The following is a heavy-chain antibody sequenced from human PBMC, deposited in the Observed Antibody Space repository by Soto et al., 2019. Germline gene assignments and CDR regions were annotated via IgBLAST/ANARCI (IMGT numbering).Heavy chain of an antibody. CDR3: AHVLVVVANYGMDV. Sequence: QITLKESGPTLVKSTQTLTLTCTFSGFSLTTSGVGVGWIRQPPGKALEWLALIYWDDDKRYSPSLKSRLTITKDTSKNQVVLMMTNMDPVDTATYYCAHVLVVVANYGMDVWGQGTTVTVSS. V-gene: IGHV2-5*02. D-gene: IGHD2-15*01. CDR1: GFSLTTSGVG. J-gene: IGHJ6*02. CDR2: IYWDDDK.